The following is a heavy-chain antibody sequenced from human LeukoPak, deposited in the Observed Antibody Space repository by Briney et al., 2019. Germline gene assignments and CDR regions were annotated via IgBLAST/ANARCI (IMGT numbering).Heavy chain of an antibody. CDR2: ISRSSSYI. V-gene: IGHV3-21*01. J-gene: IGHJ4*01. Sequence: AGGSLRLSCAASGFTFSGYSMNWGRHAPGKGLEWVSSISRSSSYIYYADSVKGRFTISRDNARKSLYLQLNSLRAEDAAVYFCATVPPGTTFLIGPSDYWGHGTLVTVSS. CDR3: ATVPPGTTFLIGPSDY. CDR1: GFTFSGYS. D-gene: IGHD1-1*01.